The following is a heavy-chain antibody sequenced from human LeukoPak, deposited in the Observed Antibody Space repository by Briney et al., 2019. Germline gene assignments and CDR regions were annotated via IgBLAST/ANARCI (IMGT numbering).Heavy chain of an antibody. D-gene: IGHD3-16*02. Sequence: GASVKVSCKASGYMFTGYYIHWVRQAPGQGLEWMGWINPNNGDTNYTQKFQGRVTMTRDTSISTAYMELSRLRSDDTSVYYCARDFYDYVWGSYRYTLGFYYYTDVWGKGTTVTVSS. CDR2: INPNNGDT. CDR1: GYMFTGYY. V-gene: IGHV1-2*02. J-gene: IGHJ6*03. CDR3: ARDFYDYVWGSYRYTLGFYYYTDV.